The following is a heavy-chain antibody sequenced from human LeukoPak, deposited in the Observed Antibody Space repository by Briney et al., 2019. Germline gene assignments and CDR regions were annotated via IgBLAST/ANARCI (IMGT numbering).Heavy chain of an antibody. CDR2: MIPIFGTA. V-gene: IGHV1-69*06. CDR1: GGTFISYA. CDR3: ASLEDHGAGLYDYVWGSYRERYYYYYMDV. D-gene: IGHD3-16*02. J-gene: IGHJ6*03. Sequence: SVKVSCKASGGTFISYAISWVRQAPGQGLEWMGGMIPIFGTANYAQKFQGRGTITADKSTSTAYMELSSLRSEDTAVYYCASLEDHGAGLYDYVWGSYRERYYYYYMDVWGKGTTVTVSS.